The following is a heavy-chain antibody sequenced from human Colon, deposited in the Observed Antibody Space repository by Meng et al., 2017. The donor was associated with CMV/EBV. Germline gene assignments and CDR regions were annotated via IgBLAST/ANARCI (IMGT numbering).Heavy chain of an antibody. CDR1: GFTFSSRE. CDR2: ISSSSI. D-gene: IGHD2-2*01. J-gene: IGHJ4*02. V-gene: IGHV3-48*03. Sequence: GESLKISCVASGFTFSSREMNWVRQAPGKGLEWIAYISSSSIYYADSVKGRFTISTDNAQNSLSLQMNSLRVEDTAVYYCATSPRHIVVGWTDYWGQGTLVTVSS. CDR3: ATSPRHIVVGWTDY.